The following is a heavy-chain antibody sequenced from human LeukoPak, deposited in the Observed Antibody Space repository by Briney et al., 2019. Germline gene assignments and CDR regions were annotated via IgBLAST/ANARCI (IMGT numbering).Heavy chain of an antibody. D-gene: IGHD3-9*01. CDR2: INHSGGT. CDR3: ARARQVDGLLAY. J-gene: IGHJ4*02. V-gene: IGHV4-34*01. CDR1: GFTFSSYS. Sequence: PGGSLRLSCAASGFTFSSYSMNWIRQPPGKGLEWIGEINHSGGTNYNPSLNSRVTISVDTSKNQFFLNPSSVTAADTAVYYCARARQVDGLLAYWGQGTLVTVSS.